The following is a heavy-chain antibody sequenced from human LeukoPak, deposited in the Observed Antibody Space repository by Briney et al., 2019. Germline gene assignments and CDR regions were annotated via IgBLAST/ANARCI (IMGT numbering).Heavy chain of an antibody. D-gene: IGHD6-25*01. CDR3: ARGRASAFDV. CDR2: TYNTSKWNT. CDR1: GDCLSTSGVA. Sequence: SQTLSLTCAISGDCLSTSGVAWNWARESRSRGLEWLGRTYNTSKWNTDYAISVKSRIVVNPDTSKNQLSLQLNSVTSEDTAVYYCARGRASAFDVWGQGTMVTVSS. J-gene: IGHJ3*01. V-gene: IGHV6-1*01.